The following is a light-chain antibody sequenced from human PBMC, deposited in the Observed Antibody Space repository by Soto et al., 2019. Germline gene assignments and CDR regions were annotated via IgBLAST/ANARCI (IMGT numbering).Light chain of an antibody. CDR1: QNINNW. V-gene: IGKV1-5*01. CDR3: QHMRT. J-gene: IGKJ1*01. CDR2: DAS. Sequence: DIQMTQSPSTLYASIGDRVTITCRASQNINNWIAWYQQKPGKAPKFLIYDASTLESGVPSRFSGSGFGTEFSLTISSRQPDDFGSYYCQHMRTFGQGTKVEMK.